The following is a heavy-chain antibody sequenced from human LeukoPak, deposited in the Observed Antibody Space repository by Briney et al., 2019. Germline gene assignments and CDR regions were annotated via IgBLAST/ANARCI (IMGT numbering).Heavy chain of an antibody. CDR1: GGSISSYY. J-gene: IGHJ4*02. Sequence: PSETLSLTCTVSGGSISSYYWSWIRQPPGKGLEWIGYIYYNGSTNHNPSLKSRLTISRDTSKNQFSLKLSSVTAADTAVYYCASTRDGYKYYFDDWGQGTLVTVSS. CDR2: IYYNGST. D-gene: IGHD5-24*01. CDR3: ASTRDGYKYYFDD. V-gene: IGHV4-59*01.